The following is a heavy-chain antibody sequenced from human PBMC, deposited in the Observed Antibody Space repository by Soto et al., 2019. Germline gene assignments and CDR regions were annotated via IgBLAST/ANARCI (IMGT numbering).Heavy chain of an antibody. CDR3: ARERYDSLGPPVY. V-gene: IGHV1-18*04. Sequence: QVQLVQSGAEVKKPGASVKVSCKASGYTFTNYGFSWVRQAPGQRPEWMGWISAYNGNTNYAQMLRGRVTMTIDTATSTAYMELRSLRSDDTAVYYCARERYDSLGPPVYWGQGTLVTVSS. CDR1: GYTFTNYG. D-gene: IGHD3-22*01. J-gene: IGHJ4*02. CDR2: ISAYNGNT.